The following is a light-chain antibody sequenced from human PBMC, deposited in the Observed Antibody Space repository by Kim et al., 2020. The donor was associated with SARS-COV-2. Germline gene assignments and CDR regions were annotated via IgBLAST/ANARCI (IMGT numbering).Light chain of an antibody. CDR3: CSYTSSSTRV. V-gene: IGLV2-14*03. Sequence: GKTSTTSCTGTSRDVGGNNSVSWYKKQPGKAPKIMILDDNNRPSGVSNRFSGSKSDNTASLTISGLQPEDEADYYCCSYTSSSTRVFGTGTKVTVL. J-gene: IGLJ1*01. CDR2: DDN. CDR1: SRDVGGNNS.